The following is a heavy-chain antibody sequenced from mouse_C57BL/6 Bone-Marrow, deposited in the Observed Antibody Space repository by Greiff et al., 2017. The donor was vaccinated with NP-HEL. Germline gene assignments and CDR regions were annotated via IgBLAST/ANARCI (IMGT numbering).Heavy chain of an antibody. Sequence: VQLQQSGAELARPGASVKLSCKASGYTFTSYGISWVKQRTGQGLEWIGEIYPRSGNTYYNEKFKGKATLTADKSSSTAYMELRSLTSEDSAVYFCARGSYYYGSSWFAYWGQGTLVTVSA. CDR2: IYPRSGNT. CDR3: ARGSYYYGSSWFAY. J-gene: IGHJ3*01. D-gene: IGHD1-1*01. CDR1: GYTFTSYG. V-gene: IGHV1-81*01.